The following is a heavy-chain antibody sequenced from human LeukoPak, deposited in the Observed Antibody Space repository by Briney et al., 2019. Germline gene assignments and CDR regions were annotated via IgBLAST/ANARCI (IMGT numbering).Heavy chain of an antibody. CDR2: ISGSGGST. CDR1: GFTFSSYA. D-gene: IGHD2-15*01. V-gene: IGHV3-23*01. Sequence: PGGSLRLSCAASGFTFSSYAMSWVRQAPGKGLEWVSAISGSGGSTYYADSVKGRFTISRDNSMNTLYLQMNSLRAEDTAVYYCAKGSGCSGGSCYSADYYYYMDVWGKGTTVTVSS. J-gene: IGHJ6*03. CDR3: AKGSGCSGGSCYSADYYYYMDV.